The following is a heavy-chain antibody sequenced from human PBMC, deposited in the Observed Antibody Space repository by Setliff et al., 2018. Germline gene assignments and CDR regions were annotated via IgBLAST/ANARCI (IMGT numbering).Heavy chain of an antibody. CDR1: GFTVSTSD. D-gene: IGHD6-6*01. Sequence: GGSLRLSCAASGFTVSTSDMSWVRQAPGKGLEWISVLYGDGNTYYADSVKGRFTISRDNSKNTLYLQMNSLRAEDTAVYYCARDPQQLAIRYYFDYWGQGTLVTVSS. J-gene: IGHJ4*02. V-gene: IGHV3-53*05. CDR2: LYGDGNT. CDR3: ARDPQQLAIRYYFDY.